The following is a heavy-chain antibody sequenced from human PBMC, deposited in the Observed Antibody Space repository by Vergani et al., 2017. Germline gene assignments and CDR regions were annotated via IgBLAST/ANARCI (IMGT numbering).Heavy chain of an antibody. CDR1: GFTFDDYA. V-gene: IGHV3-9*01. J-gene: IGHJ4*02. Sequence: EVQLVESGGGLVQPGRSLRLSCAASGFTFDDYAMHWVRQAPGKGLEWVSGISWNSGSIGYAYSVKGRFTISRDNAKNSLYLQMNSLRAEDTALYYCAKDQDGDYLYYFDYWGQGTLVTVSS. D-gene: IGHD4-17*01. CDR3: AKDQDGDYLYYFDY. CDR2: ISWNSGSI.